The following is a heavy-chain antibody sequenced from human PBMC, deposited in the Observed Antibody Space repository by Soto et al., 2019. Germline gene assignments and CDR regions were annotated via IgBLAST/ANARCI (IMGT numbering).Heavy chain of an antibody. J-gene: IGHJ4*02. V-gene: IGHV3-30-3*01. CDR1: GFTFSSYA. D-gene: IGHD3-22*01. CDR2: ISYDGSNK. Sequence: HPGGSLRLSCAASGFTFSSYAMHWVRQAPGKGLEWVAVISYDGSNKYYADSVKGRFTISRDNSKNTLYLQMNSLRDEDTAVYYCARDLPYYYDSSGPTVFDYWGQGTLVTVSS. CDR3: ARDLPYYYDSSGPTVFDY.